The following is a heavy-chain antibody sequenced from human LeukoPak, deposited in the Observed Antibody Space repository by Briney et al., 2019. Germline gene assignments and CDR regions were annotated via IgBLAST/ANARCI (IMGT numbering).Heavy chain of an antibody. CDR2: INSDGRIT. J-gene: IGHJ4*02. Sequence: PGGSLRLSCVASGFTFSSYWMHWVRQVPGKGPVWVSRINSDGRITSYADSVKGRFTISRDNAKNTLYLQMNSLRTEDTAVYYCARDQLYCSGGICYFDYWGQGTLVTVSS. CDR1: GFTFSSYW. D-gene: IGHD2-15*01. V-gene: IGHV3-74*01. CDR3: ARDQLYCSGGICYFDY.